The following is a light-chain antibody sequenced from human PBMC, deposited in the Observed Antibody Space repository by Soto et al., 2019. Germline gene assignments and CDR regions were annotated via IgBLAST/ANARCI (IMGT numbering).Light chain of an antibody. CDR3: QQRNDWPWT. Sequence: IGLTQSPSTLSFSPGERATLSCRASQSVSVYLAWYQQKPGQAPRLLISDASDRAAGVPVRFSGSGSGTDFTLTISSLEPEDFAVYFCQQRNDWPWTFGQGTRPEIK. V-gene: IGKV3-11*01. CDR2: DAS. CDR1: QSVSVY. J-gene: IGKJ5*01.